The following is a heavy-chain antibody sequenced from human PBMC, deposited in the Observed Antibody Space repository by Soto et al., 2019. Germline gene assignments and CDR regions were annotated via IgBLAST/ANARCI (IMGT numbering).Heavy chain of an antibody. D-gene: IGHD2-21*02. Sequence: QITLKESGPTLVKPTQTLTLTCTFSGLSLTTTGVGVGWIRQPPGKALEWLALIYWDDDKRYSPSLKSRLTITKDTPKNQVVLKMATMAPVDTATYYCVQSRCGGDCLQSYSSHSYYGLHVWGQGTTVTVSS. CDR3: VQSRCGGDCLQSYSSHSYYGLHV. V-gene: IGHV2-5*02. CDR2: IYWDDDK. CDR1: GLSLTTTGVG. J-gene: IGHJ6*02.